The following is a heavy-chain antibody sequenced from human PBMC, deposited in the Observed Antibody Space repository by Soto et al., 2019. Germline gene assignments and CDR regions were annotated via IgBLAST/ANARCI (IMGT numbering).Heavy chain of an antibody. CDR3: ARGTSGSGMDV. V-gene: IGHV4-59*01. D-gene: IGHD2-2*01. Sequence: PSETLSLTGPSSGGAISRFSWSWIRQPPGKGLEWIGYIYFSGSTNYNPSLKSRVSLSVDTPKNQFSLTLSSVTAAATAGDYCARGTSGSGMDVRGQWTTFTVS. CDR1: GGAISRFS. CDR2: IYFSGST. J-gene: IGHJ6*02.